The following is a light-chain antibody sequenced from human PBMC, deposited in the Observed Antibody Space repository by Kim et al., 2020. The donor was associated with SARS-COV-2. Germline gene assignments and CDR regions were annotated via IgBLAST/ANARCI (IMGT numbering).Light chain of an antibody. CDR3: MQTTGNTRT. J-gene: IGKJ2*01. Sequence: DIVMTQAPIFLPVTPGQPASISCRSSQSLVHANGNTYLSWPQQRPGQAPRRLIHKNFNRFSGVPDRFSGSGAGTYFTLTISRVEAKEVGINYCMQTTGNTRTLGQGTKLEF. V-gene: IGKV2-24*01. CDR2: KNF. CDR1: QSLVHANGNTY.